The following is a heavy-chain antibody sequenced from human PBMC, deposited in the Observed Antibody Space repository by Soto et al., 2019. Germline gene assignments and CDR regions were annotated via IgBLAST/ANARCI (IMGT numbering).Heavy chain of an antibody. D-gene: IGHD4-17*01. V-gene: IGHV2-5*01. CDR1: GFSLNTSGVG. Sequence: QITLKESGPTLVKPTQTLTLTCTFSGFSLNTSGVGVGWVRQPPGRALEWLAVIYWTDDKRYSPSLKSRLSITKDTSKNQVVLTMTNMDPMDTAIFFCAHKLPVTTSAFDIWGHGTMVTVSS. CDR2: IYWTDDK. CDR3: AHKLPVTTSAFDI. J-gene: IGHJ3*02.